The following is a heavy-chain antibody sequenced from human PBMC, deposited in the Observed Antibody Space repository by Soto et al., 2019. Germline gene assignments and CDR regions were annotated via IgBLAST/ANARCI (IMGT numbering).Heavy chain of an antibody. V-gene: IGHV1-18*01. CDR2: ISAHNGNT. CDR1: GYTFTSYG. D-gene: IGHD1-1*01. CDR3: ARGRYGDY. J-gene: IGHJ4*01. Sequence: QVHLVQSGAEVKKPGASVKVSCKASGYTFTSYGITWVRQAPGQGLEWMGWISAHNGNTDYAQKLQGRVIVTRDTSTSTAYMELRSLISEDAAVYYCARGRYGDYWGHGARVNVSS.